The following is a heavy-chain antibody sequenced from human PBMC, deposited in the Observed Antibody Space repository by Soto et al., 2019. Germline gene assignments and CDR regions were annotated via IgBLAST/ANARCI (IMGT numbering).Heavy chain of an antibody. D-gene: IGHD2-21*01. CDR1: GSTFTEND. CDR3: VRAPLDYYSADYFDT. V-gene: IGHV1-8*01. Sequence: QVQLVQSGAEVKRPGASVKVSCKASGSTFTENDINWVRQATGQGLEWMGWMNPNSGNTGYAQKFQGRVTMTRDNSITTAYMELSSLRSEDTAVYFCVRAPLDYYSADYFDTWGQGTLVTVSS. J-gene: IGHJ4*02. CDR2: MNPNSGNT.